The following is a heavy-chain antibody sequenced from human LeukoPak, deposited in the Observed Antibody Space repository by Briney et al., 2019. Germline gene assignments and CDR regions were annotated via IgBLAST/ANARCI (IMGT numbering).Heavy chain of an antibody. J-gene: IGHJ4*02. V-gene: IGHV3-23*01. CDR1: GFTFSNYA. CDR2: ISGSGGST. D-gene: IGHD3-10*01. CDR3: AKSRSPYYYGSGSTHAGY. Sequence: PGGSLRLSCAASGFTFSNYAMSWVRQAPGKGLEWVSAISGSGGSTYYADSVKGRFTISRDNSKNTLYLQMNSLRAEDTAVYYCAKSRSPYYYGSGSTHAGYWGQGTLVTVSS.